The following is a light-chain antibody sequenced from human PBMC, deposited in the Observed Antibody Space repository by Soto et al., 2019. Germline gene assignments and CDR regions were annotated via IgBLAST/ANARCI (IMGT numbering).Light chain of an antibody. CDR1: SSDIGAYDY. J-gene: IGLJ1*01. V-gene: IGLV2-14*01. CDR2: EVN. Sequence: HSALTQPASLSGSPGQSITISCTGTSSDIGAYDYVSWFQQHPGKAPKLMISEVNNRPSGVSNRFSGSKSGNTASLTISGLQAEDEADYYCSSFTSNRAYVFGIGTKVTVL. CDR3: SSFTSNRAYV.